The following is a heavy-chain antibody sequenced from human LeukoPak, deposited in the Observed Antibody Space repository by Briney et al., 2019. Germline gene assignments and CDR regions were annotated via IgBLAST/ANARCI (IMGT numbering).Heavy chain of an antibody. V-gene: IGHV3-7*01. J-gene: IGHJ4*02. CDR2: IKQDGSEK. CDR3: ARDSSDGFDS. D-gene: IGHD5-24*01. CDR1: AFTFSSYW. Sequence: GGSLRLSCAASAFTFSSYWMSWVRQAQGKGLEWVANIKQDGSEKYYVDSVKGRFTISRDNAKNSLYLQMNSLRAEDTAVYYCARDSSDGFDSWGQGTLVTVSS.